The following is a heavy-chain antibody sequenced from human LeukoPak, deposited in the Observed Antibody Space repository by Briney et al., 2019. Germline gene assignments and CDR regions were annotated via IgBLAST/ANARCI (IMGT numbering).Heavy chain of an antibody. CDR1: GGSFSGYY. V-gene: IGHV4-34*01. CDR3: ASAPGYYYDSSGYYGYFDY. J-gene: IGHJ4*02. Sequence: PSETLSLTCAVYGGSFSGYYWSWIRQPPGKGLEWIGEINHSGSTNYNPSLKSRVTISVDTSKNQFSLKLSSVTAADTAVYYCASAPGYYYDSSGYYGYFDYWGQGTLVTVSS. D-gene: IGHD3-22*01. CDR2: INHSGST.